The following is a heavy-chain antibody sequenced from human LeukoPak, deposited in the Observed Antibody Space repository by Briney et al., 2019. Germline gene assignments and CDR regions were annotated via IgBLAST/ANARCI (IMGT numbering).Heavy chain of an antibody. CDR1: GFTFSSYS. Sequence: PGGSLRLSCAASGFTFSSYSMNWVRQAPGTGLEWVSSISSSSSYIYYADSVKGRFTISRDNAKNSLYLQMNSLRAEDTAVYYRARDPYSSGWYDYWGQGTLVTVSS. CDR3: ARDPYSSGWYDY. J-gene: IGHJ4*02. CDR2: ISSSSSYI. D-gene: IGHD6-19*01. V-gene: IGHV3-21*01.